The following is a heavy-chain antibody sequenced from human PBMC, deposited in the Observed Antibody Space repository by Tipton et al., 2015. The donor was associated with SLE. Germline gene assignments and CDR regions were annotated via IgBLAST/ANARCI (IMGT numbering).Heavy chain of an antibody. V-gene: IGHV4-31*03. Sequence: TLSLTCTVSGGSISRGGYYLTWIHQHPVKGLEWIGYIYYSGNTYYNPSLKSRLTISVDTSKNQFALNLSSVTAADTAVYYCAGAWQGYCSGGTCYVLDYWGQGTLVTVSS. CDR3: AGAWQGYCSGGTCYVLDY. CDR1: GGSISRGGYY. J-gene: IGHJ4*02. D-gene: IGHD2-15*01. CDR2: IYYSGNT.